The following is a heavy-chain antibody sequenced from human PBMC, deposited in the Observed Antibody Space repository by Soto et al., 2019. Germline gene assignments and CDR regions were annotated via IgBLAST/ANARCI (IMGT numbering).Heavy chain of an antibody. Sequence: GGSLRLSCAASGFTFSSYGMHWVRQAPGKGLEWVAVIWYDGSNKYYADSVKGRFTISRDNSENTLYLQMNSLRAEDTAVYYCARDFAIAAAGNYGMDVWGQGTTVTVSS. J-gene: IGHJ6*02. D-gene: IGHD6-13*01. CDR1: GFTFSSYG. CDR2: IWYDGSNK. CDR3: ARDFAIAAAGNYGMDV. V-gene: IGHV3-33*01.